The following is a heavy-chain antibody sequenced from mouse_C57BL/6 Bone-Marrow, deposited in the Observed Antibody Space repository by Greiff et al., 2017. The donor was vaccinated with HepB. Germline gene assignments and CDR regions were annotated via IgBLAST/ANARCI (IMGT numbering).Heavy chain of an antibody. CDR3: ERARGGLPPPY. D-gene: IGHD2-2*01. J-gene: IGHJ3*01. V-gene: IGHV1-69*01. Sequence: QVQLQQPGAELVMPGASVKLSCKASGYTFTSYWMHWVKQRPGQGLEWIEEIDPSDSYTNYNQKFKGKSTLTVDKSSSTAYMQLSSLTSEDTAVYYGERARGGLPPPYWGQGTLVTVSA. CDR2: IDPSDSYT. CDR1: GYTFTSYW.